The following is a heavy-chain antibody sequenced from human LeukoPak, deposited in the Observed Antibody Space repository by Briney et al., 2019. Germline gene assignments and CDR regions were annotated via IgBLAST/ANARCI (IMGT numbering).Heavy chain of an antibody. CDR1: GFSFTGST. D-gene: IGHD1-26*01. CDR3: ATIVGATLAFDY. V-gene: IGHV3-73*01. J-gene: IGHJ4*02. Sequence: PGGSLRLSCAASGFSFTGSTIHWVRQASGQGLEWVGRIRNKLNSYATAYTASVEGRFVVSRDDSENTAYLQMNSLRAEDTAVYYCATIVGATLAFDYWGQGTLVTVSS. CDR2: IRNKLNSYAT.